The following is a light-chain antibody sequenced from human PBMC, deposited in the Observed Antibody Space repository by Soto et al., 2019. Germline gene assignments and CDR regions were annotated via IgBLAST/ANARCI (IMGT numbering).Light chain of an antibody. J-gene: IGKJ4*01. CDR3: QKSYSTPLT. Sequence: IQMTQSPSSLSASVGDRVTITCRASQSISSYLNWYQQKPGKAPKLLIYAASSLQSGVPSRFSGSGSGTDFTLTISSLQPEDFATYYCQKSYSTPLTFGGGTKVDI. CDR1: QSISSY. CDR2: AAS. V-gene: IGKV1-39*01.